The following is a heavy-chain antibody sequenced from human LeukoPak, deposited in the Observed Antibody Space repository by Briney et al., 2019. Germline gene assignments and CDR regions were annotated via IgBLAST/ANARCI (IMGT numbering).Heavy chain of an antibody. CDR1: GYSISSGYY. Sequence: PSETLSLXCTVSGYSISSGYYWGWIRQPPGKGLEWIGSIYHSGSTYYNPSLKSRVTISVDTSKNQFSLKLSSVTAADTAVYYCARQGIAADTRIDYWGQGILVTVSS. D-gene: IGHD6-13*01. V-gene: IGHV4-38-2*02. CDR2: IYHSGST. J-gene: IGHJ4*02. CDR3: ARQGIAADTRIDY.